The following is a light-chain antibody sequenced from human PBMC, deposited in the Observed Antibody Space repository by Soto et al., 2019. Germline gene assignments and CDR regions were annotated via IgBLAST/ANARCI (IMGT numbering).Light chain of an antibody. CDR2: DTS. CDR3: QQYDEYPLT. J-gene: IGKJ4*01. V-gene: IGKV1-5*01. CDR1: QNIRSW. Sequence: DIQMTQSPSTLSASVGDRVTITCRASQNIRSWLAWYQQRPGKVPNLLIWDTSKLQSGVPSRFSGSGSGTEFTLTIASLQLDDFATYWCQQYDEYPLTFGGGTKVEHK.